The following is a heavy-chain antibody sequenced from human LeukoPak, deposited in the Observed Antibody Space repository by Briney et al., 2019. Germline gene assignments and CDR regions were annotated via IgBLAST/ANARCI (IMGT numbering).Heavy chain of an antibody. Sequence: SVKVSCKASGGTFSSYAISWVRQAPGQGLEWMGRIIPIFGTANYAQKFQGRVTITTDESTSTAYMELSSLRSEDTAVYYCAMSGVESGSYNDYWGQGTLVTVSS. D-gene: IGHD1-26*01. J-gene: IGHJ4*02. CDR3: AMSGVESGSYNDY. CDR2: IIPIFGTA. CDR1: GGTFSSYA. V-gene: IGHV1-69*05.